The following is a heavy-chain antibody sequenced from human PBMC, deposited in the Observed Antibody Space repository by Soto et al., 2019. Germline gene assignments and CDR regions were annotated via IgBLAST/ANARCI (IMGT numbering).Heavy chain of an antibody. Sequence: QVQLVESGGGVVQPGRSLRLSCAASGFTFSNYAMHWVRQAPGKGLEWVAVISYDGSNKYYADSVKGRFTISRDDSKNTLHLQMNSLRGEDTAVYYCARDLGPQRAYTYGCTYWGQGTLVTVSS. V-gene: IGHV3-30-3*01. CDR2: ISYDGSNK. J-gene: IGHJ4*02. D-gene: IGHD5-18*01. CDR1: GFTFSNYA. CDR3: ARDLGPQRAYTYGCTY.